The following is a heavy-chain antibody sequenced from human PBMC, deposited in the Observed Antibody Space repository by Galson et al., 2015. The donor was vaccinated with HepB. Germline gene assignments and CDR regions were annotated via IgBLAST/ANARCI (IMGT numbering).Heavy chain of an antibody. J-gene: IGHJ6*02. V-gene: IGHV1-8*02. CDR3: ARGHGYSYGYPYYYYGMDV. Sequence: SVKVSCKASGGTFSSYGISWVRQATGQGLEWMGWMNPNSGNTGYAQKFQGRVTMTRNTSISTAYMELSSLRSEDTAVYYCARGHGYSYGYPYYYYGMDVWGQGTTVTVSS. D-gene: IGHD5-18*01. CDR1: GGTFSSYG. CDR2: MNPNSGNT.